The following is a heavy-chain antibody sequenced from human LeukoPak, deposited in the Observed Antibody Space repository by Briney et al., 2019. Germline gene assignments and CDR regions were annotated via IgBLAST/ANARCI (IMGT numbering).Heavy chain of an antibody. D-gene: IGHD3-22*01. V-gene: IGHV3-7*01. J-gene: IGHJ4*02. CDR3: ASTMILVDHFSD. CDR1: GFIFSKYW. Sequence: GESLRLSCVGSGFIFSKYWMAWVRQAPGQGLEWVANIKYDGSETYYVDSVKGRFSISRDNGQNSVYLQMNSLRAEDTAVYYCASTMILVDHFSDCGQGTQVTVSS. CDR2: IKYDGSET.